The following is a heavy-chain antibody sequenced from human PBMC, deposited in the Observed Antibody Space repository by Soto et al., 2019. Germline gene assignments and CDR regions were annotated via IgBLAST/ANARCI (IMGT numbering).Heavy chain of an antibody. J-gene: IGHJ5*02. D-gene: IGHD6-13*01. CDR3: AQEGYGSDNWSSP. CDR2: IYWDDTE. Sequence: QIILKESGPTLVQPTQTLTLTCTFSGFSLTSNGVGVGWIRQPPGKALEWLALIYWDDTERYSPSLKSRLTITKDTSQSQVVLTMTYMDTVDTSAYYCAQEGYGSDNWSSPWGQGTLVTVSS. V-gene: IGHV2-5*02. CDR1: GFSLTSNGVG.